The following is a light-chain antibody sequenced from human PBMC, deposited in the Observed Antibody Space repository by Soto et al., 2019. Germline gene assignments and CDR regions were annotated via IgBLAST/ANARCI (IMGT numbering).Light chain of an antibody. V-gene: IGKV3-11*01. CDR2: DAS. J-gene: IGKJ1*01. CDR1: QSVSSY. Sequence: EIVLTQSPATLSLSPGERATLSCRASQSVSSYLAWYQQKPGQAPRLLIYDASNRATGIPARFSGSGSGTDFTLTISSLEPEDFAVYYCQPRSNWPPGTFGQGTKVEIK. CDR3: QPRSNWPPGT.